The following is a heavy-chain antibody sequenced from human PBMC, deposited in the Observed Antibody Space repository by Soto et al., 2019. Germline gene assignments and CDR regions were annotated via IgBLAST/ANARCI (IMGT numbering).Heavy chain of an antibody. CDR3: ARDRIPTGMDV. CDR1: GFTVSSNY. Sequence: EVQLVESGGGLVQPGGSLRLSCAASGFTVSSNYMSWVRQAPGKGLEWVSVIYNGGSTYYADSVKGRFTISRDNSKTTLYLQMNSLRAEATAVYYCARDRIPTGMDVWGQGTTVTVSS. CDR2: IYNGGST. V-gene: IGHV3-66*01. J-gene: IGHJ6*02.